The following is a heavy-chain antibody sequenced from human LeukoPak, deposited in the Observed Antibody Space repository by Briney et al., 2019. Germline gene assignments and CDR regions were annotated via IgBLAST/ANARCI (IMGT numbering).Heavy chain of an antibody. D-gene: IGHD3-22*01. CDR3: ARLGYDSSGPKIGNYYYMDV. CDR2: INHSGST. J-gene: IGHJ6*03. CDR1: GESFSGYY. V-gene: IGHV4-34*01. Sequence: SETLSLTCAVYGESFSGYYWSWIRQPPREGLEWIGEINHSGSTNYNPSLKSRVNISVDTSKNQFSLKLSSVTAADTAVYYCARLGYDSSGPKIGNYYYMDVWGKGTTVTISS.